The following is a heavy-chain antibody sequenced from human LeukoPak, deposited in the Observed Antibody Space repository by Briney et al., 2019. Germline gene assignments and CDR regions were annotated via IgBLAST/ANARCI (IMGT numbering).Heavy chain of an antibody. J-gene: IGHJ6*02. Sequence: PGGSLRLSCAASGFTFSNYGMHWVRQAPGKGLEWVAFVRYDGSNKYYADSVKGRFTISRDNSKNTLYLQMNSLRAEDTAVYYCARYGRASIAVAQSDYYYGMDVWGQGTTVTVSS. CDR2: VRYDGSNK. CDR1: GFTFSNYG. V-gene: IGHV3-30*02. CDR3: ARYGRASIAVAQSDYYYGMDV. D-gene: IGHD6-19*01.